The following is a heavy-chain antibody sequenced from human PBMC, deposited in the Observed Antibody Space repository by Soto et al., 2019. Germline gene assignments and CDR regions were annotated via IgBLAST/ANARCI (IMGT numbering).Heavy chain of an antibody. CDR3: ARSLGGVFGVIIEGARWLDS. D-gene: IGHD1-26*01. CDR2: INPNGGST. V-gene: IGHV1-46*01. Sequence: LQTQKHLLDWMGIINPNGGSTRFAQTFQGRITMTTDTSTSTVYMELRSLRSEDTAVYYCARSLGGVFGVIIEGARWLDSWGQGSPVTV. J-gene: IGHJ5*01.